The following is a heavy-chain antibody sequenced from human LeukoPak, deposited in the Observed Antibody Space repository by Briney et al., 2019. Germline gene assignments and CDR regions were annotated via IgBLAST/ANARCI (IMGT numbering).Heavy chain of an antibody. Sequence: PSETLSLTCTVSGGSITAGNHHWGWIRQPPGKGLEWIGSVYYSGSIFSDTSHKSRVTISGDTSKNQFSLSPSSVTAADTAVYYCARLNPGYVTAPHDSWGQGMLVTVSS. CDR3: ARLNPGYVTAPHDS. CDR1: GGSITAGNHH. D-gene: IGHD3-16*01. V-gene: IGHV4-39*01. J-gene: IGHJ5*01. CDR2: VYYSGSI.